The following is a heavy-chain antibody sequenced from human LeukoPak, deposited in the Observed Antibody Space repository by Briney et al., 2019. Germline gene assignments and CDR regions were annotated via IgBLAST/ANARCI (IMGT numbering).Heavy chain of an antibody. J-gene: IGHJ6*02. Sequence: GGSLRLSCAASGFTFDDYGMSWVRQAPGKGLEWVSGINWNGGSTGYADSVKGRFTISRDNAKNSLYLQMNSLRAEDTALYHCARDGVVAATEHYYYYGMDVWGQGTTVTVSS. CDR1: GFTFDDYG. V-gene: IGHV3-20*01. D-gene: IGHD2-15*01. CDR3: ARDGVVAATEHYYYYGMDV. CDR2: INWNGGST.